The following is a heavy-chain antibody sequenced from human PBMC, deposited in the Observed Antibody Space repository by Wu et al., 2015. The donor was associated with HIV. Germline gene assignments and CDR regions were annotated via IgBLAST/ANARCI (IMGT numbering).Heavy chain of an antibody. D-gene: IGHD1-26*01. V-gene: IGHV1-46*01. J-gene: IGHJ5*02. CDR1: GNTFSNYY. CDR3: TKTSALIRGAWDWFDT. CDR2: INPIGTST. Sequence: QVQLVQSGAEVKKPGASVKVSCKTSGNTFSNYYMQWVRQAPGKGLEWMAMINPIGTSTKYAQKFQGRLTVTRDTSTGVVYMELNSLRSEDTAVYYCTKTSALIRGAWDWFDTWGPGXLAASP.